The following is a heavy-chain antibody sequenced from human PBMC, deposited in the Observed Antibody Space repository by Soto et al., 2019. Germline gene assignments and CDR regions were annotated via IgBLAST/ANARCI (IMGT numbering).Heavy chain of an antibody. CDR3: ARERKGNPYDY. D-gene: IGHD4-4*01. J-gene: IGHJ4*02. Sequence: TLSLTGTVSVGSISSGGYYWSWVRQHPGKGLEWIGYIYYIGSTYYNPSLKSRVTISVDTSKNQFSLKLSSVTAADTAVYYCARERKGNPYDYWGQGTLVTVSS. CDR2: IYYIGST. V-gene: IGHV4-31*03. CDR1: VGSISSGGYY.